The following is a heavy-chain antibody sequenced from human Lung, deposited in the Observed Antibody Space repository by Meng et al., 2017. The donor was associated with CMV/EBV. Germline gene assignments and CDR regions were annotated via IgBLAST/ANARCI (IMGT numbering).Heavy chain of an antibody. CDR1: GFTISSSA. J-gene: IGHJ6*02. CDR3: ARGIKKWSYFYYHAMDV. V-gene: IGHV3-30*04. CDR2: VSYDGSHK. Sequence: SCAASGFTISSSAMNWVRQAPGKGLEWVAVVSYDGSHKYYADSVKGRFTISRDNSKNSLYLQMNSLRPEDTAVYYCARGIKKWSYFYYHAMDVWXQGSXVTVSS. D-gene: IGHD2-15*01.